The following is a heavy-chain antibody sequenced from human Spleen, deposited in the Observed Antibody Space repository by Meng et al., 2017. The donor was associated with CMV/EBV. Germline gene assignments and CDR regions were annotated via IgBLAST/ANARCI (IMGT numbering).Heavy chain of an antibody. J-gene: IGHJ4*02. V-gene: IGHV4-30-4*08. CDR1: GGSISSGDYY. CDR3: ARAAIADTFDY. Sequence: QGQLQECGHGLVKASQTLSLTCPVSGGSISSGDYYWSWIRQPPGKGLEWIGYIYYSGSTYYNPSLKSRVTISVDTSKNQYSLKLSSVTAADTAVYYCARAAIADTFDYWGQGTLVTVSS. D-gene: IGHD6-13*01. CDR2: IYYSGST.